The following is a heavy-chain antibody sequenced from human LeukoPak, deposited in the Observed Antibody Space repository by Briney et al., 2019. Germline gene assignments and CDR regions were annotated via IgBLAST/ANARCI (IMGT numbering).Heavy chain of an antibody. Sequence: GGSLGLSCAASGFTFSSYWMSWVRQAPGKGLEWVANIKQDGSEKYYVDSVKGRFTISRDNAKNSLYLQMNSLRAEDTAVYYCARDNVPRSGRHTDYWGQGTLVTVSS. J-gene: IGHJ4*02. V-gene: IGHV3-7*01. CDR3: ARDNVPRSGRHTDY. CDR1: GFTFSSYW. D-gene: IGHD6-19*01. CDR2: IKQDGSEK.